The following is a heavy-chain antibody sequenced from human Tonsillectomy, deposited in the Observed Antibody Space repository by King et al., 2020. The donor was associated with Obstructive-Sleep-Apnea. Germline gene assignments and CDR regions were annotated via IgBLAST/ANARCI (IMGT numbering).Heavy chain of an antibody. Sequence: PLQESGPRLVKPSQTLSLSCTVPGGSVSSGGYFWSWIRQRPGQGLEWIGFMYGRETTNYNPSLKGRTTISIDTSRHQFSLSLTSVTAADTAVYYCARERSYCSGRRCQSDAFDIWGQGTSVTVSS. D-gene: IGHD2-15*01. CDR3: ARERSYCSGRRCQSDAFDI. CDR2: MYGRETT. J-gene: IGHJ3*02. CDR1: GGSVSSGGYF. V-gene: IGHV4-31*03.